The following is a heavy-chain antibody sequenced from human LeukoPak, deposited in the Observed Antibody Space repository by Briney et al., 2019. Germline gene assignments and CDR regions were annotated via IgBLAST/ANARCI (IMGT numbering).Heavy chain of an antibody. CDR2: IYSGGST. D-gene: IGHD3-22*01. CDR1: GFTVSSNY. CDR3: ARGDSSGYVVY. J-gene: IGHJ4*02. Sequence: PGGSLRLSCAASGFTVSSNYMSWVRQAPGKGLEWVSVIYSGGSTYYADSVKGRFTISRDNFKNTLYLQMNSLRAEDTAVYYCARGDSSGYVVYWGQGTLVTVSS. V-gene: IGHV3-53*01.